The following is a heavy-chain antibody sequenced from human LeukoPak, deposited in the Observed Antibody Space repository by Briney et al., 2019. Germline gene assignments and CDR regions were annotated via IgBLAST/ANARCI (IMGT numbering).Heavy chain of an antibody. CDR3: AKEIYGDSTGGRFQY. CDR1: GYTFTSYD. Sequence: ASVKVSCKASGYTFTSYDINWVRQATGQGLEWMGWMNPNSGNTGYAQKFQGRVTMTRNTSISTAYMELSSLRSEDTAVYYCAKEIYGDSTGGRFQYWGQGTLVTVSS. CDR2: MNPNSGNT. D-gene: IGHD4-17*01. J-gene: IGHJ1*01. V-gene: IGHV1-8*01.